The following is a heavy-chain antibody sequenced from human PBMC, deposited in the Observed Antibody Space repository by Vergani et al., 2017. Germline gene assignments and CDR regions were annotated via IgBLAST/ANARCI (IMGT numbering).Heavy chain of an antibody. V-gene: IGHV3-30*18. Sequence: QVQLVESGGGVVQPGRSLRLSCAASGFTFSSYGMHWVRQAPGKGLEWVAVISYDGSNKYYADAVKGRFTISRDNSKNTLYLQMNRLRAEDTAVYYCAKFVAMDAFDIWGEGTMVTVSS. D-gene: IGHD2-2*01. J-gene: IGHJ3*02. CDR2: ISYDGSNK. CDR1: GFTFSSYG. CDR3: AKFVAMDAFDI.